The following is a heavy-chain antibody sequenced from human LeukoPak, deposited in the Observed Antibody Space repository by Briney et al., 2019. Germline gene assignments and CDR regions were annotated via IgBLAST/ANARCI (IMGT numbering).Heavy chain of an antibody. Sequence: PGGSLRLSCAASGFTFNNYWMHWVRQAPGKGLVWVSHINIDGTNTKYADSVKGRFTISRDNAKNTLYLQMNSLRAEDTAVYYCARFAGVPPAHFDYWGQGSLVTVSS. CDR1: GFTFNNYW. V-gene: IGHV3-74*01. CDR2: INIDGTNT. J-gene: IGHJ4*02. D-gene: IGHD2-2*01. CDR3: ARFAGVPPAHFDY.